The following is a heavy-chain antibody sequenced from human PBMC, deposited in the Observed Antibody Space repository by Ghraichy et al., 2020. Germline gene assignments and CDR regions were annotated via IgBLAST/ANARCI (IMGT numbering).Heavy chain of an antibody. J-gene: IGHJ4*02. CDR1: GFTFSSDW. D-gene: IGHD3-10*01. CDR2: INSDGSII. V-gene: IGHV3-74*01. CDR3: VRDAFGPRDY. Sequence: GGSLRLSCADSGFTFSSDWMHWFRHASGKGPVWVSRINSDGSIINYAESVRGRFTISRDNAKNTLYLQMNSLRAEDTAVYYCVRDAFGPRDYWGQGTLVTVSS.